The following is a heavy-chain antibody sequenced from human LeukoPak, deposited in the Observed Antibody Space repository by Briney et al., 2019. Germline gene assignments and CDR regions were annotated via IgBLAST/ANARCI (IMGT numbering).Heavy chain of an antibody. CDR2: ISGSGGST. V-gene: IGHV3-23*01. CDR1: GFTFSSYA. Sequence: GGSLRLSCAASGFTFSSYAMSWVRQAPGKGLEWVSAISGSGGSTYYADSVQGRFTISRDNSKNTLYLQMNSLRAEDTAVYYCARGVGWNYFGYWGQGTLVTVSS. J-gene: IGHJ4*02. CDR3: ARGVGWNYFGY. D-gene: IGHD6-19*01.